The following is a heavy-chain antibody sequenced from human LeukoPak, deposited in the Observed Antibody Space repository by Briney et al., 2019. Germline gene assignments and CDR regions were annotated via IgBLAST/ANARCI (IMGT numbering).Heavy chain of an antibody. D-gene: IGHD4-17*01. CDR2: INPSGGST. CDR1: GYTFTSYY. J-gene: IGHJ4*02. CDR3: ARDGGPPTTVTINGMRRRMMRYAVFFDY. Sequence: GASVKVSCKASGYTFTSYYMHWVRQAPGQGLEWMGIINPSGGSTSYAQKFQGRVTMTRDMSTSTVYMELSSLRSEDTAVYYCARDGGPPTTVTINGMRRRMMRYAVFFDYWGQGTLVTVSS. V-gene: IGHV1-46*01.